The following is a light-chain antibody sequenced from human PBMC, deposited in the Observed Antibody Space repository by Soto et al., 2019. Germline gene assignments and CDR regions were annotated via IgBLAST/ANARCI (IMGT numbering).Light chain of an antibody. Sequence: QSVLPQPPSASGTPGQRVTISCSGSSSNIGSNTVNWYQQLPGTAPKLLIDSHNQRPSGVPDRFSGSKSGTSASLAISGLQSEDEADYYCAAWDDSLNGFWVFGGGTKLTVL. CDR1: SSNIGSNT. CDR3: AAWDDSLNGFWV. CDR2: SHN. V-gene: IGLV1-44*01. J-gene: IGLJ3*02.